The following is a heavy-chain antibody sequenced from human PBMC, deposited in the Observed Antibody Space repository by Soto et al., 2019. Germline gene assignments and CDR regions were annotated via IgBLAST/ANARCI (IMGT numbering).Heavy chain of an antibody. CDR2: IPYDGKQT. CDR3: ARDGWGSNWYFDL. D-gene: IGHD3-16*01. Sequence: WGSLRLSCGAPGVTFKDYGMHWVRQAPGKGLEWVAVIPYDGKQTYYADSVKGRFTISKDKSKRTLFLQMNSLRVDDTAVYYCARDGWGSNWYFDLWGRGTLVTVSS. CDR1: GVTFKDYG. V-gene: IGHV3-30*03. J-gene: IGHJ2*01.